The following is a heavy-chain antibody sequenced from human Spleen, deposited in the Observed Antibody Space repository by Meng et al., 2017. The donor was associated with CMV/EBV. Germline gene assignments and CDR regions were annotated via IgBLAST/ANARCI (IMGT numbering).Heavy chain of an antibody. CDR2: INPNSGGT. CDR1: GYTFTGYY. V-gene: IGHV1-2*02. CDR3: ARWDVPAAIRGGDDY. Sequence: SGYTFTGYYMPWVRQAPGQGLEWMGWINPNSGGTNYAQKFQGRVTMTRDTSISTAYMELSRLRSDDTAVYYCARWDVPAAIRGGDDYWGQGTLVTVSS. D-gene: IGHD2-2*02. J-gene: IGHJ4*02.